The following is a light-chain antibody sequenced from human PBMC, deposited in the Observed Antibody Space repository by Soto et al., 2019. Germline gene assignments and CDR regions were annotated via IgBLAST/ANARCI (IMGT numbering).Light chain of an antibody. CDR2: DAS. Sequence: DIQMPQSPSSLSTSVVDRVTLTCRASQGISNYLAWYQEKPGKAPKLLIYDASNLETGVQSRFSGSGSGTDFTFTIRSLQPEDIATYYCQQYDNLPSFGGGTKVDIK. V-gene: IGKV1-33*01. J-gene: IGKJ4*01. CDR3: QQYDNLPS. CDR1: QGISNY.